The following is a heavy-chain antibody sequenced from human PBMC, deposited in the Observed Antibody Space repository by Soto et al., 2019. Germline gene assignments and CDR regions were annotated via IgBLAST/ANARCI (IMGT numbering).Heavy chain of an antibody. CDR3: ARVIGDYYDSSGHYLDAFEI. J-gene: IGHJ3*02. CDR1: GGSISSYY. Sequence: PSETLSLTCTVSGGSISSYYWSWIRQPAGKGLECIGRIYTSGSTNYNPSLKSRVTMSVDTSKNQFSLKLSSVTAADTAVYYCARVIGDYYDSSGHYLDAFEIWGQGTMVTVSS. V-gene: IGHV4-4*07. CDR2: IYTSGST. D-gene: IGHD3-22*01.